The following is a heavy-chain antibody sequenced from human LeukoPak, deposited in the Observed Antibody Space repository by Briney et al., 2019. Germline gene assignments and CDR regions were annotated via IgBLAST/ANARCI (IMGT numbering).Heavy chain of an antibody. D-gene: IGHD3-22*01. J-gene: IGHJ4*02. Sequence: GGSLRLSCAASGFTFSSYSMNWVRQAPGKWLEWVSSISSSSSYIYYADSVKGRFTISRDNAKNSLYLQMNSLRAEDTAVYYCARDITMIPFDYWGQGTLVTVSS. CDR2: ISSSSSYI. CDR3: ARDITMIPFDY. CDR1: GFTFSSYS. V-gene: IGHV3-21*01.